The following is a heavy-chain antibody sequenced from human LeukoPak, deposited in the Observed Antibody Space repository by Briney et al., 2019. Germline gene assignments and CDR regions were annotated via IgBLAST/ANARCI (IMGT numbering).Heavy chain of an antibody. D-gene: IGHD6-13*01. V-gene: IGHV4-34*01. Sequence: SETLSLTCAVYGGSFSGYYWSWIRQPPGKGLEWIGEINHSGSTNYNPSLKSRVTISVDTSKNQFSLKLSSVTAADTAVYYCAGQSIAAAGPSFDYWGQGTLVTVSS. CDR2: INHSGST. CDR1: GGSFSGYY. CDR3: AGQSIAAAGPSFDY. J-gene: IGHJ4*02.